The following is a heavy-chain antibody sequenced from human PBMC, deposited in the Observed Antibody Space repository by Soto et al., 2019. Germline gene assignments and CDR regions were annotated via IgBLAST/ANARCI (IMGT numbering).Heavy chain of an antibody. CDR2: INHSGST. D-gene: IGHD4-17*01. J-gene: IGHJ4*02. CDR1: GGSFSGYY. CDR3: ARDSTTVTTPGYQRPLEY. V-gene: IGHV4-34*01. Sequence: PSETLSLTCAVYGGSFSGYYWSWIRQPPGKGLEWIGEINHSGSTNYNPSLKSRVTISVDTSKNQFSLKLSSVTAADTAVYYCARDSTTVTTPGYQRPLEYWGQGTLVTVSS.